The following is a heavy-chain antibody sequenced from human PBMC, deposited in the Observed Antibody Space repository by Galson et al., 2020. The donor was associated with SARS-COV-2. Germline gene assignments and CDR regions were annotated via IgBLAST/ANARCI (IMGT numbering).Heavy chain of an antibody. V-gene: IGHV4-61*02. CDR3: ARDRFWGYLDY. CDR1: DGSISSGSYY. Sequence: SETLSLTCSVSDGSISSGSYYWTWIRQPAGKGLEWIVRIHTSGSTTYNPSLKSRVTISIDTSKNQFSLNLSSVTAADTAVYYCARDRFWGYLDYWGQGTLVTVSS. J-gene: IGHJ4*02. D-gene: IGHD7-27*01. CDR2: IHTSGST.